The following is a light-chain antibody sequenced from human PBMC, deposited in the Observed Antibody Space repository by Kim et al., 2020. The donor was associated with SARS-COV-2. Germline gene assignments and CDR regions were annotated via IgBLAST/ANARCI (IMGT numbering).Light chain of an antibody. J-gene: IGLJ2*01. Sequence: SSELTQDPAVSVALGQTVRITCQGDSLRTYYTTWYQQKPGQAPMLVIYGKNNRPSEFPDRFSGSSSGNTASLTITGAQAEDEADYYCNSRDSNNNVIFGGGTQLTVL. CDR3: NSRDSNNNVI. CDR1: SLRTYY. V-gene: IGLV3-19*01. CDR2: GKN.